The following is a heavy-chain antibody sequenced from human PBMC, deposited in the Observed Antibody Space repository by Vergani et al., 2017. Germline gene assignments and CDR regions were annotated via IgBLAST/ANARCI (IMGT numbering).Heavy chain of an antibody. CDR2: ISWNSGSL. Sequence: EVQLVESGGGLVQPGRSLRLSCAASGFTFDDYALHWVRQAPGKGPEWVSGISWNSGSLGYADSVKGRFTISRDNAKNSLYLQMNSLRAEDTALYYCAKEGVEKDAFDIWGQGTMVTVSS. CDR1: GFTFDDYA. V-gene: IGHV3-9*01. CDR3: AKEGVEKDAFDI. J-gene: IGHJ3*02. D-gene: IGHD3-3*01.